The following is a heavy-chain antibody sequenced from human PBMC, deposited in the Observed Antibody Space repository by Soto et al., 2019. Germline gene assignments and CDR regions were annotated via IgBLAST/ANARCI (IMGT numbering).Heavy chain of an antibody. Sequence: PSETLSLTCAVYGGSFSGYYWSWIRQPPGKGLEWIGEINHSGSTNYNPSLKSRVTISVDTSKNQFSLKLSSVTAADTAVYYCAREDTNDFWSGYYAPRMEVWGKGTTVTVSS. CDR3: AREDTNDFWSGYYAPRMEV. CDR1: GGSFSGYY. D-gene: IGHD3-3*01. CDR2: INHSGST. V-gene: IGHV4-34*01. J-gene: IGHJ6*03.